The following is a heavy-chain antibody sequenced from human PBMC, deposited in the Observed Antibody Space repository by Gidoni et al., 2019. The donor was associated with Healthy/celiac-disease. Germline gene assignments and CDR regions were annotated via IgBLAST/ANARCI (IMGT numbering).Heavy chain of an antibody. J-gene: IGHJ5*02. CDR1: GFTFSSYA. V-gene: IGHV3-23*01. D-gene: IGHD4-17*01. CDR3: AKGSSGDYSFNWFDP. Sequence: EVQLLESGGGLVQPGGSLRLSCAASGFTFSSYAMSWVRQAPGKGLGWVSAISGSVGSKYYADSVKGRFTISRDNYKNTLYLQMNSLRAEDTAVYYCAKGSSGDYSFNWFDPWGQGTLVTVSS. CDR2: ISGSVGSK.